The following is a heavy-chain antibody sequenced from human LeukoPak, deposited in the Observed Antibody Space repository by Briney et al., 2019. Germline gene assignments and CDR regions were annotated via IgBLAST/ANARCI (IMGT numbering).Heavy chain of an antibody. CDR3: ARGGAEWLVPGHDAFDI. J-gene: IGHJ3*02. CDR2: IYYSGST. CDR1: GGSISSSSYY. D-gene: IGHD6-19*01. V-gene: IGHV4-39*07. Sequence: PSETLSLTCTVSGGSISSSSYYWGWIRQPPGKGLEWIGSIYYSGSTYYNPSLKSRVTISVDTSKNQFSLKLSSVTAADTAVYYCARGGAEWLVPGHDAFDIWGQGTMVTVSS.